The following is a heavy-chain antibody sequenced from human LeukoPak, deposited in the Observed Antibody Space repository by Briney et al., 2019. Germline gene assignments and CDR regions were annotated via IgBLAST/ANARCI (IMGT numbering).Heavy chain of an antibody. J-gene: IGHJ4*02. Sequence: SETLSLTCSVSGYSFTSGHYWGWIRQPPGKGLEWIANIYHTGSAHYNPSLKSRVTISVDTSKNQFSLKLSSVTAADTAVYYCARYCTSTTCILRGFGYWGQGTLVTVSS. CDR3: ARYCTSTTCILRGFGY. V-gene: IGHV4-38-2*01. D-gene: IGHD2-2*01. CDR1: GYSFTSGHY. CDR2: IYHTGSA.